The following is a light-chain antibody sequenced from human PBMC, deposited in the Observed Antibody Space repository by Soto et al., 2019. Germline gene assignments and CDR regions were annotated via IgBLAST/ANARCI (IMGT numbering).Light chain of an antibody. CDR3: MQAQQSPLT. V-gene: IGKV2-28*01. CDR1: QSLLRDNGYNY. CDR2: LGS. J-gene: IGKJ4*01. Sequence: DVVLTQSPLSLPVTPGEPASISCRSSQSLLRDNGYNYLDWFLQKPRQSPQLLIYLGSNWSSGVPDRFSGSGSGTDFTLKISRVEAEDVGVYFCMQAQQSPLTFGGGTQVEIK.